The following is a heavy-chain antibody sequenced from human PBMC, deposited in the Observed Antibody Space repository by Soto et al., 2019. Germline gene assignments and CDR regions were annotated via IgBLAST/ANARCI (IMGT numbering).Heavy chain of an antibody. J-gene: IGHJ6*02. V-gene: IGHV4-59*01. CDR3: ARGSTSSYFHGLDV. Sequence: QVQLQESGPGLVKPSETLSLTCTVSGGSISPYSWSWIRQPQGKGLESIGNIYYSGRTYYKPSLKSRLTISLDTSNNQLSLKLSSVIAVDTAVYYCARGSTSSYFHGLDVWGQGTTVTVSS. CDR1: GGSISPYS. CDR2: IYYSGRT. D-gene: IGHD2-2*01.